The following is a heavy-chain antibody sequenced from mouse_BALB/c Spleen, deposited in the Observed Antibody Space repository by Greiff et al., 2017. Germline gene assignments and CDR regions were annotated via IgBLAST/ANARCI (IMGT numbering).Heavy chain of an antibody. CDR3: ARRLLPQFAY. D-gene: IGHD2-12*01. Sequence: DVKLVESGGDLVKPGGSLKLSCAASGFTFSSYGMSWVRQTPDKRLEWVATISSGGSDTYYPDSVKGRFTISRENAKNTLYLQMSSLKSEDAAMYCCARRLLPQFAYWGQGTLVTVSA. J-gene: IGHJ3*01. CDR1: GFTFSSYG. V-gene: IGHV5-6*02. CDR2: ISSGGSDT.